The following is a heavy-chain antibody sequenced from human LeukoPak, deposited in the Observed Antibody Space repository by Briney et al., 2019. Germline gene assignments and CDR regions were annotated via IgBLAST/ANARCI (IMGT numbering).Heavy chain of an antibody. Sequence: SQTLSLTCTVSGGSISSGSYYWSWIWQPPGKGLEWIGSTYHSGSTYYNPSLKSRVTISVDTSKNQFSLKLSSVTAADTAVHYCANSYYDMSQFDYWGQGTLVTVSS. V-gene: IGHV4-39*07. J-gene: IGHJ4*02. CDR1: GGSISSGSYY. CDR2: TYHSGST. D-gene: IGHD3-9*01. CDR3: ANSYYDMSQFDY.